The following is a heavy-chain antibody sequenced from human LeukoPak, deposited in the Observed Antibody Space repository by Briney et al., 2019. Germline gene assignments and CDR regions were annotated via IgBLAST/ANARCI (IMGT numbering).Heavy chain of an antibody. CDR2: IYYTGST. D-gene: IGHD3-10*01. CDR3: ARGEGYYYGPDY. Sequence: PSETLCLSCTVSGVSFSTYYWSWIRQPPRKGLEWIGYIYYTGSTNSNLSLRTRVTISVDTSKSQFSLKLSSVTAADTAVYYCARGEGYYYGPDYWGQGTLVTVSS. CDR1: GVSFSTYY. V-gene: IGHV4-59*01. J-gene: IGHJ4*02.